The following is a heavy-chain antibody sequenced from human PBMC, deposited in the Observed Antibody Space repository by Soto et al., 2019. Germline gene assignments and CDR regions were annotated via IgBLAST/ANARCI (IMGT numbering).Heavy chain of an antibody. CDR1: GGSISSPSYN. J-gene: IGHJ4*02. CDR3: TTLASTHFDS. CDR2: IFYSGST. D-gene: IGHD1-1*01. Sequence: SETLSLTCTVSGGSISSPSYNWGWVRQPPGKGPEWIGTIFYSGSTHYNPSLRSRLAISVDTSKSQVSLNLTSVTAADTAVYYCTTLASTHFDSWGQGAQVTVSS. V-gene: IGHV4-39*01.